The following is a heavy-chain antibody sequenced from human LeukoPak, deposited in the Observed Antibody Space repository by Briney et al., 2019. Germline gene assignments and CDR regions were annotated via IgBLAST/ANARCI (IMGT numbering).Heavy chain of an antibody. CDR2: INHSGST. Sequence: SGTLSLTCAVYGGSFSGYYWSWSRQPPGEGLEGSGEINHSGSTNYNPSLKSRVTISVDTSKNQFSLKLSSVTAADTAVYYCARGSRYCSGGSCFVGRPPLDSWGQGTLVTVSS. J-gene: IGHJ4*02. CDR1: GGSFSGYY. CDR3: ARGSRYCSGGSCFVGRPPLDS. D-gene: IGHD2-15*01. V-gene: IGHV4-34*01.